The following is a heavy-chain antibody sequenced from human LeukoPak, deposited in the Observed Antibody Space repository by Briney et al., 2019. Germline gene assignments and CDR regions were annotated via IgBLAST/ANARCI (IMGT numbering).Heavy chain of an antibody. Sequence: AGGSLRLSCAASGFTFSSYWMNWVRQAPGKGLEWVANIKQDGSERYYVDSVKGRFTISRDNAKNSLYLQMNSLRAEDTAVYYCARVASSGYYYFSDYWGQGTQATVSS. J-gene: IGHJ4*02. CDR2: IKQDGSER. D-gene: IGHD3-22*01. V-gene: IGHV3-7*01. CDR3: ARVASSGYYYFSDY. CDR1: GFTFSSYW.